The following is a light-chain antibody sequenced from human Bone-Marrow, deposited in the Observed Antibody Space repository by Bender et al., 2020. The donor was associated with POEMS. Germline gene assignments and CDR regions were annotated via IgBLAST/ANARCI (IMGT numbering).Light chain of an antibody. Sequence: QSALTQPRSVSGSPGQSVTISCTGTSSDVGGYDYVSWYQQHPGKAPKLMIYEVTKRPSGVPDRFSGSKSGNTASLTVSRLQAEDEGDYYCAAWDDSLNNWVIGGGTKLTVV. CDR1: SSDVGGYDY. V-gene: IGLV2-11*01. CDR3: AAWDDSLNNWV. CDR2: EVT. J-gene: IGLJ3*02.